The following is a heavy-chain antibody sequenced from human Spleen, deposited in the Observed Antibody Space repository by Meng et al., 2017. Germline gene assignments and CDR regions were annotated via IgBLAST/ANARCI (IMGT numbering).Heavy chain of an antibody. CDR3: ARDPCSGGSCFDP. CDR2: IYSGGST. J-gene: IGHJ5*02. CDR1: GFTVSSNY. V-gene: IGHV3-53*05. Sequence: GESLKISCAASGFTVSSNYMSWVRQAPGKGLEWVSVIYSGGSTYYADSVKGRFTISRDNSKNTLYLQMNSLTPKDTDVYYCARDPCSGGSCFDPWGQGTLVTVSS. D-gene: IGHD2-15*01.